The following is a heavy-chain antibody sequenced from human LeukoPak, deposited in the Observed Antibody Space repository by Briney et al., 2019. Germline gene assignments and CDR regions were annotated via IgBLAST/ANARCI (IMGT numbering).Heavy chain of an antibody. J-gene: IGHJ6*03. V-gene: IGHV1-2*02. CDR3: AREYSSADGYYYYYMDV. Sequence: ASVKVSCKASGYTFTGYYMHWVRQAPGQGLEWMGWINPNSGGTNYAQKFQGRVTMTRDTSISTAYMELSRLRSDDTAVYYCAREYSSADGYYYYYMDVWGKGTTVTVSS. CDR1: GYTFTGYY. D-gene: IGHD6-25*01. CDR2: INPNSGGT.